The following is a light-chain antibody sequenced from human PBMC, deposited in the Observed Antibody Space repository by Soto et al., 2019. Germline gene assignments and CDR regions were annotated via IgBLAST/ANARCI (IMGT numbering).Light chain of an antibody. Sequence: EIVLTQSPGTLSLSPGERATLSCRASQSVSSDLAWYQHKPGQAPRLLIYDASNRATGIPARSSGSGSGTDFTLTISSLQSEDFAVYYCQQYNNWPWTFGQGTKVDIK. J-gene: IGKJ1*01. CDR2: DAS. V-gene: IGKV3D-15*01. CDR1: QSVSSD. CDR3: QQYNNWPWT.